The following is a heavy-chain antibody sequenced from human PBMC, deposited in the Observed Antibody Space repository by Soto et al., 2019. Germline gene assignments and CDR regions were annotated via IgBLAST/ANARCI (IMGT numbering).Heavy chain of an antibody. CDR2: ISSTGRTI. J-gene: IGHJ4*02. CDR3: ARSYSSGWEFDY. Sequence: GGSLRLSCGASGFTFSNYYMSWIRQAPGKGLEWVSYISSTGRTIYYADSVKSRFTVSRDNAQNSLSLKLNSLRVEDTAVYYYARSYSSGWEFDYWGQGTQVTVSS. CDR1: GFTFSNYY. D-gene: IGHD6-19*01. V-gene: IGHV3-11*01.